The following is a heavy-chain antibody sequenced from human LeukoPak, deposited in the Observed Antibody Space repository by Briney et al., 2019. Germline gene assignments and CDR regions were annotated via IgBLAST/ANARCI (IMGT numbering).Heavy chain of an antibody. V-gene: IGHV1-18*01. CDR2: ISAYNGNT. CDR1: GYTFTSYG. CDR3: ARALTMVRGLRSNPPGGY. Sequence: GASVKVSCKASGYTFTSYGISWVRQAPGQGLEWMGWISAYNGNTNYAQKLQGRVTMTRNTSISTAYMELSSLRSEDTAVYYCARALTMVRGLRSNPPGGYWGQGTLVTVSS. J-gene: IGHJ4*02. D-gene: IGHD3-10*01.